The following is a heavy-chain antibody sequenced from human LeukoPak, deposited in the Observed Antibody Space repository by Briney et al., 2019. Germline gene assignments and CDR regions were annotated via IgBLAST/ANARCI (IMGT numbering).Heavy chain of an antibody. CDR3: ARETAGLDV. V-gene: IGHV3-7*04. D-gene: IGHD1-1*01. Sequence: GGSLRLSCAASGFTFSEYWMTWVRQGPGKGLDWVANIKQDGSEKYYVDSVKGRYTISRDNAKNSLYLQMNSLRAEDTAVYYCARETAGLDVWGQGTTVTVSS. J-gene: IGHJ6*02. CDR1: GFTFSEYW. CDR2: IKQDGSEK.